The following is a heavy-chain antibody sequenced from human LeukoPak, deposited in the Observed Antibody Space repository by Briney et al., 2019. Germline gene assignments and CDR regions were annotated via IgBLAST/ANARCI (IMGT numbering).Heavy chain of an antibody. CDR1: GGSFSGYY. D-gene: IGHD6-19*01. CDR3: ARESGSGWYYYYMDV. CDR2: INHSGST. Sequence: SETLSLTCAVYGGSFSGYYWSWIRQPPGKGLEWIGEINHSGSTNYNPSLKSRVTISVDTSKNQFSLNLSSVTAADTGVYYCARESGSGWYYYYMDVWGKGTTVTLSS. V-gene: IGHV4-34*01. J-gene: IGHJ6*03.